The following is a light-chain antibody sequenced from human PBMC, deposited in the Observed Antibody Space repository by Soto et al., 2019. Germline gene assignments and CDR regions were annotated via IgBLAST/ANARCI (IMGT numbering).Light chain of an antibody. Sequence: DIQMTQAPSSVSASVGDRVTITCRASQDINNRVAWFQQRPGRAPKYLIQAASILQSGFPSRFSATGSETDFTLTIDSLQPEDFATYYCLQVKNFPRTFGQGTKLEIK. CDR3: LQVKNFPRT. V-gene: IGKV1-12*01. J-gene: IGKJ1*01. CDR2: AAS. CDR1: QDINNR.